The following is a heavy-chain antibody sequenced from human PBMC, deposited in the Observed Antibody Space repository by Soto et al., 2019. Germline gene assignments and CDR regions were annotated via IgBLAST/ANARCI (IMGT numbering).Heavy chain of an antibody. Sequence: EVQLLESGGGLVQPGGSLRRSCAASGFTFSSYAMSWVRQAPGKGLEWVSGISGSGGGTYYADSVKGRFTISRDNSKNTLSLQMNSLRVEDTAVYYCAKDMHLSGWYYFDYWGQGTLVTVSS. J-gene: IGHJ4*02. D-gene: IGHD6-19*01. CDR3: AKDMHLSGWYYFDY. CDR1: GFTFSSYA. V-gene: IGHV3-23*01. CDR2: ISGSGGGT.